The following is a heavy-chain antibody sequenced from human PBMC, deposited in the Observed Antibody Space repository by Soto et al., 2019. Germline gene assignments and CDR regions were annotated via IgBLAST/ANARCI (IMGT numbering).Heavy chain of an antibody. D-gene: IGHD5-12*01. J-gene: IGHJ4*02. CDR1: GGTFSSYT. V-gene: IGHV1-69*04. Sequence: SVKVSCKASGGTFSSYTISWVRQAPGQGLEWMGRIIPILGIANYAQKFQGRVTITADKSTSTAYMELSSLRSEDPAVYYCAREGSGYDFYFDYWGQGTLVTAPQ. CDR3: AREGSGYDFYFDY. CDR2: IIPILGIA.